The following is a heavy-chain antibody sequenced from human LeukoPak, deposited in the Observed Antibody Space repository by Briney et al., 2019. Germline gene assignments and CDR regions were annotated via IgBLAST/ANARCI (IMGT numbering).Heavy chain of an antibody. V-gene: IGHV3-48*02. CDR2: ISSSSSTI. D-gene: IGHD6-13*01. Sequence: GGSLRLSCAASGFTFSSYSMNWVRQAPGKGLEWVSHISSSSSTIYYADSVKGRFTISRDNAKNSLYLQMNSLRDEDTAVYYCASGYSSSHYRYYFDYWGQGTLVTVSS. CDR3: ASGYSSSHYRYYFDY. J-gene: IGHJ4*02. CDR1: GFTFSSYS.